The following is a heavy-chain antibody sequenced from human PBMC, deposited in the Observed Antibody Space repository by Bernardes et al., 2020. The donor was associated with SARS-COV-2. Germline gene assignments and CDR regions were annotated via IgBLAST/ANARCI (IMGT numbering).Heavy chain of an antibody. CDR3: ARAQPIYDSRGMDV. Sequence: ETLSLTCTVSGGSISSYYWSWIRQHAGKGLEWIGRIYTSGSTNYNPSLKSRVTMSVDTSKNQFSLKLSSVTAADTAVYYCARAQPIYDSRGMDVWGQGTTVTVSS. CDR2: IYTSGST. CDR1: GGSISSYY. J-gene: IGHJ6*02. V-gene: IGHV4-4*07. D-gene: IGHD3-22*01.